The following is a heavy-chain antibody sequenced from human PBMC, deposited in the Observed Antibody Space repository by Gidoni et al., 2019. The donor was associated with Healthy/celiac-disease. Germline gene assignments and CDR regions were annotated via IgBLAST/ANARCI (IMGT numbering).Heavy chain of an antibody. V-gene: IGHV3-30-3*01. J-gene: IGHJ4*02. CDR2: ISYDGSNK. D-gene: IGHD2-2*01. CDR1: GFTFSSYA. CDR3: ARGVDCSSTSCLTDY. Sequence: QVQLVESGGGVVQPGRSLRLSCPASGFTFSSYAMHWVRQAPGKGLEWVAVISYDGSNKYYADSVKGRFTISRDNSKNTLYLQMNSLRAEDTAVYYCARGVDCSSTSCLTDYWGQGTLVTVSS.